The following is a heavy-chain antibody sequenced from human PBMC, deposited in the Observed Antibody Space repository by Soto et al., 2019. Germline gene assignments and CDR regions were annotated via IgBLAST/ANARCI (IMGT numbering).Heavy chain of an antibody. CDR1: GFALTTRPVG. J-gene: IGHJ4*02. Sequence: QITLKKSGPTLVTPTQPLTLTCSFSGFALTTRPVGVAWIRQPPGKALKWLAVIYWDDDKRYSPSLRSRLTITKDTSKNQVVLTVTNMDPVDTATYYCAHRLGEYTWNDGYLDYWGQGILVTVSS. V-gene: IGHV2-5*02. CDR3: AHRLGEYTWNDGYLDY. D-gene: IGHD1-20*01. CDR2: IYWDDDK.